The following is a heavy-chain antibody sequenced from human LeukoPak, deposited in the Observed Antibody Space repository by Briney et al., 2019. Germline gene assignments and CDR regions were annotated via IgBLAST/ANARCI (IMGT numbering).Heavy chain of an antibody. J-gene: IGHJ4*02. CDR3: ARGYLIAVAGYYYFDY. D-gene: IGHD6-19*01. CDR2: IYYSGST. Sequence: PSETLSLTCTVSGGSISSYYWSWIRQPPGKGLEWIGYIYYSGSTNYNPSLKSRVTISVDTSKNQFSLKLSSVTAADTAVYYCARGYLIAVAGYYYFDYWGQGTLVTVSS. CDR1: GGSISSYY. V-gene: IGHV4-59*08.